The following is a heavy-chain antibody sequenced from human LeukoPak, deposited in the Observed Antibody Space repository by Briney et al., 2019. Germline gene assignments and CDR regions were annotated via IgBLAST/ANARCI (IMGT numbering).Heavy chain of an antibody. CDR3: ARDFGTTGWHTFDY. Sequence: SQTLSLTCVVSGDSVSSKNGAWNWIRQSPSRGLEWLGRTYYRSKWYDDYTESMEGRMTISQDTSKNQYSLHLNSVTPDDTAVYYCARDFGTTGWHTFDYWGQGTLVTVSS. CDR1: GDSVSSKNGA. CDR2: TYYRSKWYD. J-gene: IGHJ4*02. D-gene: IGHD6-19*01. V-gene: IGHV6-1*01.